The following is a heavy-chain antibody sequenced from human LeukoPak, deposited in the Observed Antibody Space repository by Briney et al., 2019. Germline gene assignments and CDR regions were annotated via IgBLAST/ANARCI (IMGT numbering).Heavy chain of an antibody. J-gene: IGHJ5*02. Sequence: GGSLRLSCAASGFTFSSYSMNWVRQAPGKGLEWVSSISSSSSYIYYADSVKGRFTISRDNAKNSLYLQMNSLRAEDTAVYYCARVLGVPAAILGWFDPWGQGTPVTVSS. CDR2: ISSSSSYI. V-gene: IGHV3-21*01. CDR1: GFTFSSYS. D-gene: IGHD2-2*02. CDR3: ARVLGVPAAILGWFDP.